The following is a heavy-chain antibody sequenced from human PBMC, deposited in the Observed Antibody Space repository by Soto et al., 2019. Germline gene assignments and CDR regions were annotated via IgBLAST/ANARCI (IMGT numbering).Heavy chain of an antibody. CDR1: GGTFSSYA. V-gene: IGHV1-69*12. CDR2: IIPIFGTA. CDR3: ARPTRYYYDSSGQSAWFDP. J-gene: IGHJ5*02. D-gene: IGHD3-22*01. Sequence: QVQLVQSGAEVKKPGSSVKVSCKASGGTFSSYAISWVRQAPGQGLEWMGGIIPIFGTANYAQKFQGRVTITADEATSTAYKELSSLRYEDTAVYDCARPTRYYYDSSGQSAWFDPWGQGTLVTVSS.